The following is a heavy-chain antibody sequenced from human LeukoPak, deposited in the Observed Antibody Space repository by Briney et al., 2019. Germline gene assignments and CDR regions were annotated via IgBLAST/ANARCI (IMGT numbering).Heavy chain of an antibody. CDR2: ISGGGGST. D-gene: IGHD1-26*01. J-gene: IGHJ4*02. V-gene: IGHV3-23*01. CDR3: AKALVGITTFDY. CDR1: GFTFSSYA. Sequence: GGSLRLYCVASGFTFSSYAMSWVRQAPGKGLEWGSDISGGGGSTYYADSVKGRFTISRDNSKNTLYLQMNSLRAEDTAVYHCAKALVGITTFDYWGQGTLVTVSS.